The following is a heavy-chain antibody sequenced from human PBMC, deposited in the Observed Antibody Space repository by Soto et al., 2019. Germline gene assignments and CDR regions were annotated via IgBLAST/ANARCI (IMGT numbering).Heavy chain of an antibody. CDR3: AGAYCSGTTCYGLYGMDV. Sequence: GSLRLSCAASGFSFTNYAMHWVRQASGKGLEWVSSMSGSGGGTYYADSVKGRFTISRDNSKNTLFLQMNSLRAEDTALYYCAGAYCSGTTCYGLYGMDVWGQGTTVTVSS. V-gene: IGHV3-23*01. CDR2: MSGSGGGT. J-gene: IGHJ6*02. D-gene: IGHD2-2*01. CDR1: GFSFTNYA.